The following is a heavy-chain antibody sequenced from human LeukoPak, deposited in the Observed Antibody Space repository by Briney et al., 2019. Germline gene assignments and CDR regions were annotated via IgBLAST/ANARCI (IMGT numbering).Heavy chain of an antibody. J-gene: IGHJ4*02. D-gene: IGHD3-10*01. Sequence: GGSLRLSCAASGFTFSSYAMHWVRQAPGKGLGWVAIISYDGSNEYYADCVKGQFTIPRHNSNNTLHLQMHSLSAEDTAVYYCARDGNYYGSGSYLDYWGQGTLVTVSS. V-gene: IGHV3-30*04. CDR1: GFTFSSYA. CDR2: ISYDGSNE. CDR3: ARDGNYYGSGSYLDY.